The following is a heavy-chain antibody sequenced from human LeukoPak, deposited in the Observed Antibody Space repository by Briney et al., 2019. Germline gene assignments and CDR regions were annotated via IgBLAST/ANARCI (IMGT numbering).Heavy chain of an antibody. CDR2: INHSGST. V-gene: IGHV4-34*01. J-gene: IGHJ6*04. D-gene: IGHD2-21*02. CDR3: ARRVIVVVTRERGGVMDV. CDR1: GGSFSGYY. Sequence: SETLSLTCAVYGGSFSGYYWSWIRQPPGKGLEWIGEINHSGSTNYNPSLKSRVTISVDTSKNQFSLKLSSVTAADTAVYYCARRVIVVVTRERGGVMDVWGKGTTVTISS.